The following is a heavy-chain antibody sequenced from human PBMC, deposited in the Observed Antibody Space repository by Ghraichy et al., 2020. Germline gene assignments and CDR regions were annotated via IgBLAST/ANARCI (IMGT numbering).Heavy chain of an antibody. D-gene: IGHD5-18*01. V-gene: IGHV4-59*01. CDR2: IYHSGST. CDR1: GGSISNYY. J-gene: IGHJ6*02. Sequence: SETLSLTYTVSGGSISNYYWSWIRQPPGKGLEWIGYIYHSGSTNYNPSLKSRVTISVDMSKNQLSLKLSSVTGADTAVYYCATDSYGNDNYGMDVWGQGTTVTVSS. CDR3: ATDSYGNDNYGMDV.